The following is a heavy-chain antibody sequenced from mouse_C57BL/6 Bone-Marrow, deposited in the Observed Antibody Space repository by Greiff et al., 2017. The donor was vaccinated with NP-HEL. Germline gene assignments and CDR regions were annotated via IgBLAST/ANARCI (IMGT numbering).Heavy chain of an antibody. D-gene: IGHD1-1*01. J-gene: IGHJ1*03. CDR3: ARNDYYYGSSYGYFDV. CDR1: GYTFTSYT. Sequence: QVQLQQSGAELARPGASVKMSCKASGYTFTSYTMHWVKQRPGQGLEWIGYITPSSGYTKYNQKFKDKATLTAAKSSSTAYMQLSSLTSEDSAVYYCARNDYYYGSSYGYFDVWGTGTTVTVSS. V-gene: IGHV1-4*01. CDR2: ITPSSGYT.